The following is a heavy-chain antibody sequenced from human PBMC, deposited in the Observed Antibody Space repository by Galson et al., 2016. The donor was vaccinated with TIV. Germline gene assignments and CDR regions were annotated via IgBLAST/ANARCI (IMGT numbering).Heavy chain of an antibody. D-gene: IGHD6-13*01. V-gene: IGHV3-15*01. CDR2: IKSKTDGGTT. CDR3: TTARIAAAGWYYYGMDV. J-gene: IGHJ6*02. CDR1: GFTFSNAW. Sequence: SLRLSCAASGFTFSNAWMSWVRQAPGKGLEWVGLIKSKTDGGTTDYAAPVKGRFTISRDDSKNTLYLQMNSLKTEDTAVYYCTTARIAAAGWYYYGMDVWGQGTTVTVSS.